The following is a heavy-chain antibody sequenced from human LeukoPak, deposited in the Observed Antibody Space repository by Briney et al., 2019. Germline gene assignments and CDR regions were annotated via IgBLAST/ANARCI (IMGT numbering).Heavy chain of an antibody. Sequence: GASVKVSCKASGYTFTGYYMHWVRQVPGQGLEWMGWINPNSGGTNYAQKFQGRVTMTRDTSISTAYMELSRLRSDDTAVYYCARDPQPFGVVKPADYWGQGTLVTVSS. CDR2: INPNSGGT. CDR1: GYTFTGYY. CDR3: ARDPQPFGVVKPADY. D-gene: IGHD3-3*01. V-gene: IGHV1-2*02. J-gene: IGHJ4*02.